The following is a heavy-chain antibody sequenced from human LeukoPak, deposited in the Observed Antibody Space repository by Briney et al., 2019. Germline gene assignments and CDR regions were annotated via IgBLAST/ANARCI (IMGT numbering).Heavy chain of an antibody. J-gene: IGHJ2*01. V-gene: IGHV3-48*01. CDR1: GFTFSSYS. CDR2: ISSSSSTI. Sequence: PGGSLRLSCAASGFTFSSYSMNWVRQAPGKGLEWVSYISSSSSTIYYADSVKGRFTISRDNAKNSLYLQMNSLRAEDTAVYYCAKGGGLHIVVVTAAPENWYFDLWGRGTLVTVSS. CDR3: AKGGGLHIVVVTAAPENWYFDL. D-gene: IGHD2-21*02.